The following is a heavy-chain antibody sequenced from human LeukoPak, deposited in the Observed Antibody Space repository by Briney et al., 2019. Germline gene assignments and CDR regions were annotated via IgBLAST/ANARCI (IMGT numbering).Heavy chain of an antibody. V-gene: IGHV1-2*02. CDR2: ITPKSGDT. J-gene: IGHJ4*02. CDR1: GYTFSDFY. CDR3: ARVRSAEERAWAY. Sequence: GASVKVSCKASGYTFSDFYIHWVRQAPGQGLEYVGWITPKSGDTYSPQRFQGTVTMTRDASISTAYMELSSLRADDTAVYFCARVRSAEERAWAYWGQGTLVTVSS. D-gene: IGHD1-1*01.